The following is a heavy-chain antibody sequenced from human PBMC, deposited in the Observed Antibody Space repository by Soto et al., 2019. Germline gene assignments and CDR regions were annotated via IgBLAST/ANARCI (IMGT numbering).Heavy chain of an antibody. CDR1: GFTFSSYW. Sequence: GGSLRLSCAASGFTFSSYWMSWVRQAPGKGLEWVANIKQDGSEKYYVDSVKGRFTISRDNAKNSLYLQMNSLRAEDTAVYYCARAYDFWSGYYPHYFDYWGQGTLVTVSS. CDR3: ARAYDFWSGYYPHYFDY. J-gene: IGHJ4*02. CDR2: IKQDGSEK. V-gene: IGHV3-7*01. D-gene: IGHD3-3*01.